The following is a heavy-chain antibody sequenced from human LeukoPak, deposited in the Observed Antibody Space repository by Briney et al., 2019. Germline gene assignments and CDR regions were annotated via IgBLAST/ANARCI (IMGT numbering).Heavy chain of an antibody. CDR2: IIPILGIA. Sequence: SVKVSCKASGYTFTGYYMHWVRQAPGQGLEWMGRIIPILGIANYAQKFQGRVTITADKSTSTAYMELSSLRSEDTAVYYCARSTYYDFWSFDYWGQGTLVTVSS. V-gene: IGHV1-69*02. J-gene: IGHJ4*02. CDR1: GYTFTGYY. D-gene: IGHD3-3*01. CDR3: ARSTYYDFWSFDY.